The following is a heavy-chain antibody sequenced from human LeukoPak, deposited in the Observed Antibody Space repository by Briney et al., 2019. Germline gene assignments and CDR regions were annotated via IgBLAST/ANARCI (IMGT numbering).Heavy chain of an antibody. CDR2: IWYDGSNK. D-gene: IGHD1-26*01. J-gene: IGHJ4*02. Sequence: GKSLRLSCAASGFTFSNYGMHWVRQAPGKGLEWGAVIWYDGSNKYYADSVKGRFTISRDNSKNTLYLQMNSLRAEDTAVYYCARDMSPHTVGATPPSHWGQGTLVTVSS. CDR1: GFTFSNYG. V-gene: IGHV3-33*01. CDR3: ARDMSPHTVGATPPSH.